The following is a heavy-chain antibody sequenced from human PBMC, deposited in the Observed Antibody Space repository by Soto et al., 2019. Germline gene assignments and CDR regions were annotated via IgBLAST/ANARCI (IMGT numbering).Heavy chain of an antibody. Sequence: LSLTCAVSGYSISSDYYWGWIRQPPGKGLEWIGSIYHSGSTYYNPSLKSRVTISVDTSKNQFSLKLSSVTAADTAVYFCARGELGGTTYFDYWGQGTLVTGSS. CDR2: IYHSGST. CDR3: ARGELGGTTYFDY. D-gene: IGHD1-26*01. J-gene: IGHJ4*02. CDR1: GYSISSDYY. V-gene: IGHV4-38-2*01.